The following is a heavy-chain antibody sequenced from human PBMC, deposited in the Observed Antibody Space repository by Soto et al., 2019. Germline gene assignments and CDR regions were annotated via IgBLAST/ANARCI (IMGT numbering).Heavy chain of an antibody. J-gene: IGHJ4*02. V-gene: IGHV3-15*01. Sequence: EVQLVESGGGLVEPGGSIRLSCVASGFTFTKAYMTWVRQAPGKGLEWVGRIKGSHAGGTTDYATSVLGRFTISRDDSKSALYLQMNRLKTEDTSVYYTATEGGYPGSNFYGAYWGQGTLVTVSS. CDR3: ATEGGYPGSNFYGAY. CDR1: GFTFTKAY. CDR2: IKGSHAGGTT. D-gene: IGHD1-26*01.